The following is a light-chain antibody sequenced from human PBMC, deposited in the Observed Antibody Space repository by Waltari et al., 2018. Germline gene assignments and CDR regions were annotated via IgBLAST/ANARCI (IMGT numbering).Light chain of an antibody. CDR3: AAWDDSLNGRWV. J-gene: IGLJ3*02. V-gene: IGLV1-44*01. Sequence: QSVLTQPPSASGTPGQGVTISCSGGASNIGNNVVHWYQLVPGKAPQLLIYRSDRRPAGVPDRFSGSKSGTSASLAISGLQSEDEADYYCAAWDDSLNGRWVFGGGTKVTVL. CDR1: ASNIGNNV. CDR2: RSD.